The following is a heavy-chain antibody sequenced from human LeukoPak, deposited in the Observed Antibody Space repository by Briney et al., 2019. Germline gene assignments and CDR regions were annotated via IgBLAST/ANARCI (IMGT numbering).Heavy chain of an antibody. J-gene: IGHJ4*02. CDR3: ARERMQQRNFDY. CDR1: GDSVSSGGYY. CDR2: IYYNGNT. D-gene: IGHD6-13*01. Sequence: SETLSLTCTVSGDSVSSGGYYWSWIRQPPGKGLEWIGYIYYNGNTNYNPSLKTRVTISVDTSKNHFSQKLSSVTAADTAVYYCARERMQQRNFDYWGQGTLVTVSS. V-gene: IGHV4-61*03.